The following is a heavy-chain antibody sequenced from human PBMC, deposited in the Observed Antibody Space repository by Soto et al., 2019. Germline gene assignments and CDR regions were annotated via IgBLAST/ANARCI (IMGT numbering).Heavy chain of an antibody. D-gene: IGHD3-9*01. CDR3: AKVLRYFDWSFDY. J-gene: IGHJ4*02. V-gene: IGHV3-23*01. Sequence: HPGGSLRLSCAASGFTFSSYAMSWVRQAPGKGLEWVSAISGSGGSTYYADSVKGRFTISRDNSKNTLYLQMNSLRAEDTAVYYCAKVLRYFDWSFDYWGQGTLVTVSS. CDR1: GFTFSSYA. CDR2: ISGSGGST.